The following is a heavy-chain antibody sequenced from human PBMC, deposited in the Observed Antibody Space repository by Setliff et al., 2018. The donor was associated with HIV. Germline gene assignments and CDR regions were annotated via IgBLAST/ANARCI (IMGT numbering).Heavy chain of an antibody. J-gene: IGHJ4*02. V-gene: IGHV3-30*01. CDR2: MSYDGNNK. D-gene: IGHD3-3*01. Sequence: LRLSCAASGFIFSSYAMHWVRQAPGKGREWVAVMSYDGNNKYYADSVKGRFTISRDNSKNTLFLQMNSLRPEDTAVYYCARDPLLFLEWLSPGYPFDYWGQGTLVTVSS. CDR3: ARDPLLFLEWLSPGYPFDY. CDR1: GFIFSSYA.